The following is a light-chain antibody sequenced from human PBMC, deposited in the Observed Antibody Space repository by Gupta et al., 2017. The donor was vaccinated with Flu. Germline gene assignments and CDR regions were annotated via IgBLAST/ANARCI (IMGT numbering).Light chain of an antibody. CDR1: NIGRKS. Sequence: QTGRITCGGNNIGRKSGHWYQQRPGQAPVLVVYDDTDRPSGIPARFSGSNSGNTATLTIVRVEVGDEADYYCQVWDSSSDHPVIFGGGTNLAVL. V-gene: IGLV3-21*02. CDR3: QVWDSSSDHPVI. CDR2: DDT. J-gene: IGLJ2*01.